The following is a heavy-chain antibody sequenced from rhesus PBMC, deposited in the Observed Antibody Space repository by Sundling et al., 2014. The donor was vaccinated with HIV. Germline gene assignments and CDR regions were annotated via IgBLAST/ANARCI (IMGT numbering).Heavy chain of an antibody. D-gene: IGHD2-39*01. CDR2: INPKTGDT. J-gene: IGHJ4*01. Sequence: QVQLVQSGAEVKKPGSSVKVSCKASGYTFTDYYIHWVRQAPGQGLEWMGEINPKTGDTNYPQKFQGRLSVTRDTSTSTASMELSSLTSEDTAVYYCARARSAYTPYVAYWGQGALVTVSS. CDR3: ARARSAYTPYVAY. CDR1: GYTFTDYY. V-gene: IGHV1-138*01.